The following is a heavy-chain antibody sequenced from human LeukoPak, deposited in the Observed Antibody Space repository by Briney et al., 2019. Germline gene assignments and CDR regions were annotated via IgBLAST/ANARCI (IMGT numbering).Heavy chain of an antibody. V-gene: IGHV3-23*01. CDR3: AKAAYGDYVNWFDP. CDR2: IGGIGAST. CDR1: GFTFSSHA. Sequence: PGGSLRLSCAASGFTFSSHAMTWVRQTPGKGLEWVSSIGGIGASTYYADSVKGRFTISRDNSKNTLYLQMNSLQAEDTALYYCAKAAYGDYVNWFDPWGQGILVIVSS. D-gene: IGHD4-17*01. J-gene: IGHJ5*02.